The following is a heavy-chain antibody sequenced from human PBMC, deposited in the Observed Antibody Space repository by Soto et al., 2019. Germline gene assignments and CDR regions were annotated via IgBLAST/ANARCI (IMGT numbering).Heavy chain of an antibody. CDR2: ISGSGGST. D-gene: IGHD4-4*01. J-gene: IGHJ4*02. CDR3: AKVATVINLYYFDY. CDR1: GFTFSSYA. Sequence: GGSLRLSCAASGFTFSSYAMSWVSQAPGKGLEWVSAISGSGGSTYYADSEKGRFTISRDNSKNALYLQMNSLRAEDTAVYYCAKVATVINLYYFDYWGQRTLVTVSS. V-gene: IGHV3-23*01.